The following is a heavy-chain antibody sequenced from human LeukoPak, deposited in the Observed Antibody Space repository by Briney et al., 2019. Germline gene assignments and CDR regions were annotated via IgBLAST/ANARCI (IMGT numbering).Heavy chain of an antibody. CDR2: IYYSGST. CDR3: ARHGPYSSSSGYYYYYMDV. CDR1: AGSISSSSYY. Sequence: SETLSLTCTLSAGSISSSSYYWGWIRQPPGKGLEWIGSIYYSGSTYYNPSLKSRVTISVDTSKNQFSLKLSSVTAADTAVYYCARHGPYSSSSGYYYYYMDVWGKGTTVTVSS. D-gene: IGHD6-6*01. J-gene: IGHJ6*03. V-gene: IGHV4-39*01.